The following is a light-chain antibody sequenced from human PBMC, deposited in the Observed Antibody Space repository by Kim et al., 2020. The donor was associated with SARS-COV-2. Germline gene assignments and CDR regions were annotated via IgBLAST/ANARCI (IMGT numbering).Light chain of an antibody. J-gene: IGLJ2*01. V-gene: IGLV10-54*01. CDR3: SAWDSSVSNVL. CDR2: RNN. CDR1: NNDVGNKG. Sequence: QTATLTSCANNNDVGNKGAAWLQQHQNHPPKLLSYRNNNRPTRISERVSASRSGNTAYLTITGLQPEDEADYYCSAWDSSVSNVLFGGGTKFTVL.